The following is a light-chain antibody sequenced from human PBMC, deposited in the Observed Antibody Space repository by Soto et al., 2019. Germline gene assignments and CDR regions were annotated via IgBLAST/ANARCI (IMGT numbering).Light chain of an antibody. CDR2: KAS. CDR1: QSISSW. J-gene: IGKJ1*01. Sequence: DIQMTQSPSTLSASVGDRVTITCRASQSISSWLAWYQQKPGKAPNLLIYKASSLESGVPSRFSGSGSGTEFTLTISSPQPDDFATYYCQQYDSYWTFGQGTKVDIK. CDR3: QQYDSYWT. V-gene: IGKV1-5*03.